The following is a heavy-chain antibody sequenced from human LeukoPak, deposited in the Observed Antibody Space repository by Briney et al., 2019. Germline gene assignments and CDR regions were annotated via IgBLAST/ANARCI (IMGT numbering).Heavy chain of an antibody. Sequence: PGGSLRLSCAASGFTFSSYAMSWVRQAPGKGLEWVSAISGSGGSTYYADSVKGRFTISRDNSKNTLYLQMNSLRAEDTAVYYCARADCGGDCYLYYYYGMDVWGQGTTDTVSS. CDR1: GFTFSSYA. CDR2: ISGSGGST. D-gene: IGHD2-21*02. J-gene: IGHJ6*02. V-gene: IGHV3-23*01. CDR3: ARADCGGDCYLYYYYGMDV.